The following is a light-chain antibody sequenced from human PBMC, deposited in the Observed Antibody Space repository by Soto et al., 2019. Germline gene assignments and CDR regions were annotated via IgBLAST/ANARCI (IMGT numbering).Light chain of an antibody. V-gene: IGLV2-11*01. Sequence: QSFLTQPRSVSGSAGQSVTISCTGTSSDIGGYTYVSWYQQHPGKAPKVIIYDVSERPSGVPDRFSGSKSGNTASLTISGLQPEDEADYYCCSFAGPQSFEVFGEGTKVTVL. CDR1: SSDIGGYTY. J-gene: IGLJ1*01. CDR3: CSFAGPQSFEV. CDR2: DVS.